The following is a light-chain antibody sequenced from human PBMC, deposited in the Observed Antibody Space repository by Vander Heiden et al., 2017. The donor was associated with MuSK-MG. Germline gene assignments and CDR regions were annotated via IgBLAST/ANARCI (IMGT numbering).Light chain of an antibody. CDR3: QRSDGTPLT. J-gene: IGKJ4*01. CDR1: QSISSY. Sequence: DIQLTHSPSSLSASVGDRVTITCRASQSISSYLNWYQQKPGKAAKLLIYAVSSSHSGVLSRLSGSASATDFTLSISMRHPEDFAAYYCQRSDGTPLTFGEGTKVDIK. V-gene: IGKV1-39*01. CDR2: AVS.